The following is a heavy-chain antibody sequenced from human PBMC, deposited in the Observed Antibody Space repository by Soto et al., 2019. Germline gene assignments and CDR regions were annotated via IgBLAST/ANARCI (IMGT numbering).Heavy chain of an antibody. Sequence: QVQLVESGGGVVQPGRSLRLSCAASGFTFSSYGMHWVRQAPGKGLEWVAVISYDGSNKYYADSVKGRFTISRDNSKNTLYLQMNGLRAEDTAVYYCAKDKGIVGATPHYWGQGTVVTVSS. CDR1: GFTFSSYG. J-gene: IGHJ4*02. CDR3: AKDKGIVGATPHY. CDR2: ISYDGSNK. V-gene: IGHV3-30*18. D-gene: IGHD1-26*01.